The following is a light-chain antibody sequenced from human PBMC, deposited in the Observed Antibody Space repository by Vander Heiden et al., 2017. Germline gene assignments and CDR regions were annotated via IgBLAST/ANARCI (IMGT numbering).Light chain of an antibody. V-gene: IGLV2-14*01. CDR2: EVS. CDR1: SSDVGGDNS. CDR3: SSYTSSSTLV. J-gene: IGLJ2*01. Sequence: QSALTQPDSVPGSPGQSITISWTGTSSDVGGDNSVSWYQQHPGKAPKLMIYEVSNRPSGVSNRFSGSKSGNTASLTISGLQAEDEADYYCSSYTSSSTLVFGGGTKLTVL.